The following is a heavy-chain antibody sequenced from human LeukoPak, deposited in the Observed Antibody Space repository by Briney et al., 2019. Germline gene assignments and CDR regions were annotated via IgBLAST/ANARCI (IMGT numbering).Heavy chain of an antibody. J-gene: IGHJ6*03. CDR3: ARDSGLYYFYYYMDV. V-gene: IGHV4-61*02. Sequence: PSETLSLTCTVSGDSISSGDYYWTWIRQPAGRGLEWIGRIYSSGSTNYNTSLKSRVTISVDTSKNQFSLKLSSVTAADTAVYYCARDSGLYYFYYYMDVWGKGTTVTISS. CDR1: GDSISSGDYY. CDR2: IYSSGST. D-gene: IGHD3-10*01.